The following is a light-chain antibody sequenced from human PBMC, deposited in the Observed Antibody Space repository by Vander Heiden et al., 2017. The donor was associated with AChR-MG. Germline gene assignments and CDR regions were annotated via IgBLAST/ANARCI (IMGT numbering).Light chain of an antibody. V-gene: IGLV1-44*01. CDR2: SNK. J-gene: IGLJ2*01. CDR3: AAWDDALSGPV. Sequence: QSPLTQPPSASATPGQRVTMSCSGRRSNIGSNNVTGYQQVPGTATNLLMHSNKERPSGVADPFSGSKSGTSASLAISGLQSEDEADYDCAAWDDALSGPVFGGGTKLTVL. CDR1: RSNIGSNN.